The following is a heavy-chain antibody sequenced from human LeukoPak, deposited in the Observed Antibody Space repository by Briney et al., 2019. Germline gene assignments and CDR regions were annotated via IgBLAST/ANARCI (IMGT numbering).Heavy chain of an antibody. D-gene: IGHD1-26*01. J-gene: IGHJ4*02. Sequence: SETLSLTCTVSGGSISSGTDYWGWVRQPPGKGLEWIGSIYYSGSTSYNPSLKSRVTISVDTSKNQFSMKLDSVTAADTAVYYCARNASDSGTFYFDYWGQGTLVTVSS. CDR2: IYYSGST. CDR3: ARNASDSGTFYFDY. CDR1: GGSISSGTDY. V-gene: IGHV4-39*01.